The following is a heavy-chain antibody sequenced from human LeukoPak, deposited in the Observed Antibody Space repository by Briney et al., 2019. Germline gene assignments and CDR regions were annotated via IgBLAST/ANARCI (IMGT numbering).Heavy chain of an antibody. Sequence: SVKVSCKASGGIFSSYAISWVRQAPGQGLEWMGRIIPILGIANYAQKFQGRVTNTADKSTSTAYMELSSLRSEDTAVYYCARDPMLSRRNCGGDCYDYWGQGTLVTVSS. CDR1: GGIFSSYA. V-gene: IGHV1-69*04. J-gene: IGHJ4*02. D-gene: IGHD2-21*01. CDR2: IIPILGIA. CDR3: ARDPMLSRRNCGGDCYDY.